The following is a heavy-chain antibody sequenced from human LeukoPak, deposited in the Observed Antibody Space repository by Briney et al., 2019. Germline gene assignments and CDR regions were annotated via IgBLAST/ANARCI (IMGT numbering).Heavy chain of an antibody. V-gene: IGHV3-64*01. Sequence: GGSLRLSCAASGFTFSDYAMHWVRQAPGKELEYVSAISSNGGSIHYANSVKGRFTISRDNSKNTLYLQMDSLRAEDMAVYYCARAAGIAAAGYYMDVWGKGTTVTVSS. J-gene: IGHJ6*03. CDR1: GFTFSDYA. CDR2: ISSNGGSI. CDR3: ARAAGIAAAGYYMDV. D-gene: IGHD6-13*01.